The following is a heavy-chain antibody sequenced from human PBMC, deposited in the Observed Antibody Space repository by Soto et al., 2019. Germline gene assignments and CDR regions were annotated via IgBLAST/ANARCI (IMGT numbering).Heavy chain of an antibody. CDR2: INHSGST. D-gene: IGHD6-13*01. J-gene: IGHJ4*02. Sequence: PSETLSLTCAVYGESFSGYYWSWIRQPPGKGLEWIGEINHSGSTNYNPSLKSRVTISVDTSKNQFSLELSSVTAADTAVYYCARSYGSSWYMTFDYWGQGTLVTVSS. CDR1: GESFSGYY. CDR3: ARSYGSSWYMTFDY. V-gene: IGHV4-34*01.